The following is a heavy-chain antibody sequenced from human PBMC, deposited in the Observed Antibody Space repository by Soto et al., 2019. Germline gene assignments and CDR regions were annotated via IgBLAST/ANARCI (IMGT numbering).Heavy chain of an antibody. Sequence: QVQLVQSGGEVKKPGASVKLSCKTSGYSFTTYGTSWVRQAPGQGLEWMGWISAYNGNTNYAQKLQGRVTMTTDTSTSTAYMELRSLRSDDTAVYYCAREGPAPYYYYGMDVWGQGSTVTVSS. J-gene: IGHJ6*02. V-gene: IGHV1-18*01. CDR1: GYSFTTYG. CDR2: ISAYNGNT. CDR3: AREGPAPYYYYGMDV.